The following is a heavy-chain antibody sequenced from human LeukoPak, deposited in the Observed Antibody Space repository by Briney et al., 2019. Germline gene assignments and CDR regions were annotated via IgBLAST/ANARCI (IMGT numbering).Heavy chain of an antibody. V-gene: IGHV3-11*01. CDR1: GFTFSDYY. CDR2: ISSSGRTI. Sequence: KAGGSLRLSCAASGFTFSDYYMSWIRQAPGKGLEWVSYISSSGRTIYYADSVKGRFTISRDNAKNSLYLQMNSLRAEDTAVYYCAKRERERISWYFFDYWGQGTLVTVSS. CDR3: AKRERERISWYFFDY. D-gene: IGHD6-13*01. J-gene: IGHJ4*02.